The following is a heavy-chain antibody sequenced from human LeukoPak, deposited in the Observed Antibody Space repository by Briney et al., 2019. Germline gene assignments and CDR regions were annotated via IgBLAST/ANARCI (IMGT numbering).Heavy chain of an antibody. CDR3: AKAVVVVPAATPFDY. V-gene: IGHV3-30*18. D-gene: IGHD2-2*01. CDR2: ISHDGSNK. Sequence: GTSLRLSCAASGFPFSDYGMYWVRQAPGKGLEWLAVISHDGSNKYYADSVKGRITISRDNSKNTLYLQMNSLRAEDTAVYYCAKAVVVVPAATPFDYWGQGTLVTVSS. CDR1: GFPFSDYG. J-gene: IGHJ4*02.